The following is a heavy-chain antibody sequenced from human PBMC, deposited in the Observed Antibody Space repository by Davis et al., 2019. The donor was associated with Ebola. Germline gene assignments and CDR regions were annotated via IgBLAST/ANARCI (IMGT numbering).Heavy chain of an antibody. CDR2: IFYSGNT. Sequence: MPSETLSLTCTVSGGSISRSVNPWGWNRQPQGKGLEWIGSIFYSGNTYCNPSLKRRVTISVDTSKNKFSLKLSSVTAADTGVYYCARLSGMENGFDYWGQGTLVTVSS. CDR1: GGSISRSVNP. V-gene: IGHV4-39*01. D-gene: IGHD1-1*01. J-gene: IGHJ4*02. CDR3: ARLSGMENGFDY.